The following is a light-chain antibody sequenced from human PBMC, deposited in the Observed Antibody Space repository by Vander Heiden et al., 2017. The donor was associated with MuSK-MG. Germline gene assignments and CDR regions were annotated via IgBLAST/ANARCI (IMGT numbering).Light chain of an antibody. CDR1: QSISSY. J-gene: IGKJ1*01. V-gene: IGKV1-39*01. CDR2: AAS. CDR3: QRSYSTPRT. Sequence: DIQMTQSPSSLSASVGDRVTITCRASQSISSYLNWYQQKPGKAPKLLIYAASSLQSGVPSRFGGSGSGTDFTLTIRSLQPEDFATYYCQRSYSTPRTFGQGTKVEIK.